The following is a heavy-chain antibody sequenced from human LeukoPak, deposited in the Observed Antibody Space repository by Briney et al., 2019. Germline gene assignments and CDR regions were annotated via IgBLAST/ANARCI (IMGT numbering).Heavy chain of an antibody. J-gene: IGHJ4*02. V-gene: IGHV3-48*01. CDR1: EFTFSAYA. CDR2: ISPTGSTM. Sequence: SGGSLRLSCATSEFTFSAYAMNWVRQAPGKGLEWVAYISPTGSTMFYAGSVKGRFTISRDNSKNTLYLQMNSLRADDTAVYYGLITMVRGVTADSDFVNWGQGTLVTVSS. CDR3: LITMVRGVTADSDFVN. D-gene: IGHD3-10*01.